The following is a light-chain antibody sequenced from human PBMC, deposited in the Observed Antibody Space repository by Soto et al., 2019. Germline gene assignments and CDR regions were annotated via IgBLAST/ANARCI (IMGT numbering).Light chain of an antibody. CDR1: QSVSGW. CDR2: DAS. J-gene: IGKJ1*01. CDR3: QQYNSYSPWT. Sequence: DIQMTQSPSTLSASVGDTVTVTCRASQSVSGWLAWYQQKPGEAPKLLIYDASSLESGVPSRFSGSGSGTGFTLTIRSLQPDDFATYYCQQYNSYSPWTFGQGTKVDIK. V-gene: IGKV1-5*01.